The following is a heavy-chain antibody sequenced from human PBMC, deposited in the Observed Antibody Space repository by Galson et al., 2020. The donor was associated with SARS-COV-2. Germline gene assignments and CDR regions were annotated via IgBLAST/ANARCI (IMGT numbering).Heavy chain of an antibody. CDR3: ARTHLWDTYYSYGWDV. D-gene: IGHD3-10*01. Sequence: SETLSLTCTVSGGSITSFYWNWIRQPAGKGLEWIGRIYASGSTNYNPSLKSRVTMSVDKSRNHFSLELTSLTAADTAVYYCARTHLWDTYYSYGWDVWGQGTTVTVSS. J-gene: IGHJ6*02. CDR1: GGSITSFY. CDR2: IYASGST. V-gene: IGHV4-4*07.